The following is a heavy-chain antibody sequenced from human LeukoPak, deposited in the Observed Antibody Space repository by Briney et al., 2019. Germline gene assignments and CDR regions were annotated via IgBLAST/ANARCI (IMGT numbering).Heavy chain of an antibody. J-gene: IGHJ4*02. V-gene: IGHV1-46*01. CDR3: ARDQEGFDY. CDR2: IYPRDGST. CDR1: GYSFTSNY. Sequence: ASVKVSCKVSGYSFTSNYIHWVRQTPGQGLEWMGMIYPRDGSTSYAQRFQDRVTVTRDTSTSTVHMELSGLRSEDTAVYYCARDQEGFDYWGQGTLVTVSS.